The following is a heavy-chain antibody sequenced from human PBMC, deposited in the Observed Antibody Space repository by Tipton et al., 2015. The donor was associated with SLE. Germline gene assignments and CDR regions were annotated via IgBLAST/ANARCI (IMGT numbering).Heavy chain of an antibody. CDR2: INHSGST. V-gene: IGHV4-34*01. CDR3: ARHLYDFWSGYFDY. J-gene: IGHJ4*02. D-gene: IGHD3-3*01. Sequence: TLSLTCAVYGGSFSGYYWSWIRQPPGKGLEWIGEINHSGSTNYNPSLKSRVSISADTSKNQFSLKLWSVTAADTAVYYCARHLYDFWSGYFDYWGQGTLVTVSS. CDR1: GGSFSGYY.